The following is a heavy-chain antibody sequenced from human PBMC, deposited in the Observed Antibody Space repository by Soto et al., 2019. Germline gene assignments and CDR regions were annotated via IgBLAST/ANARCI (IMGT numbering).Heavy chain of an antibody. CDR2: IIPIFGTA. Sequence: SVKVSCKASGGTFSSYAISWVRQAPGQGLEWMGGIIPIFGTANYAQKFQGRVTITADESTSTAYMELSSLRSEDTAVYYCARALREGSAPSDWGQGTQVTVSS. CDR3: ARALREGSAPSD. D-gene: IGHD2-15*01. CDR1: GGTFSSYA. V-gene: IGHV1-69*13. J-gene: IGHJ4*02.